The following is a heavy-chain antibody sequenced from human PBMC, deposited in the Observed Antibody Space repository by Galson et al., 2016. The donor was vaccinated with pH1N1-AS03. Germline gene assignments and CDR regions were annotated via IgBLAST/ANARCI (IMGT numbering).Heavy chain of an antibody. J-gene: IGHJ4*02. CDR1: GFTYDVYW. Sequence: SLRLSCAASGFTYDVYWMTWVRQAPGKGLEWVAKINQDGSDKKYTNSVKGRFTISRDNAENSLYLQMNSLRSEETAVYYCATGGTYTSGWILDYWGQGTLVAVSS. D-gene: IGHD6-19*01. V-gene: IGHV3-7*03. CDR3: ATGGTYTSGWILDY. CDR2: INQDGSDK.